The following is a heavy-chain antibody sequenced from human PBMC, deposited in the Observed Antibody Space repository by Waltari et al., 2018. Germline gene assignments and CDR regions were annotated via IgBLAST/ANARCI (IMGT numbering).Heavy chain of an antibody. D-gene: IGHD2-21*01. Sequence: QVQLVQSGAEVKKPGSSVKVSCKASGGTFSSYGISWVRQAPGQGLEWMGGIIPIFGAANYAQKFQGRVTITTDESTNTAYMELSSLRSEDTAVYYCATSIGLAYCGGDCSSLDYWGQGTLVTVSS. J-gene: IGHJ4*02. V-gene: IGHV1-69*05. CDR2: IIPIFGAA. CDR3: ATSIGLAYCGGDCSSLDY. CDR1: GGTFSSYG.